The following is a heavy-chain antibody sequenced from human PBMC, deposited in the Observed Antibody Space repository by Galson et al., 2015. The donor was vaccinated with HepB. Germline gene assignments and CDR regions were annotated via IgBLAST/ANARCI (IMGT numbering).Heavy chain of an antibody. CDR2: ISYDGSNK. V-gene: IGHV3-30-3*01. CDR1: GFTFSSYA. Sequence: SLRLSCAASGFTFSSYAMHWVRQAPGKGLEWVAVISYDGSNKYYADSVKGRFTISRDNSKNTLYLQMNSLRAEDTAVYYCASLPIGYCSGGSCRTRGDYWGQGTLVTVSS. D-gene: IGHD2-15*01. J-gene: IGHJ4*02. CDR3: ASLPIGYCSGGSCRTRGDY.